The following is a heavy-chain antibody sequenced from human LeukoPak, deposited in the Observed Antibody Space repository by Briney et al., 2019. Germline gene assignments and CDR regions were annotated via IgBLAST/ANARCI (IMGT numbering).Heavy chain of an antibody. CDR1: GYIFTGYY. J-gene: IGHJ4*02. D-gene: IGHD3-22*01. V-gene: IGHV7-4-1*02. CDR3: ARDLTMTVVAIGY. CDR2: INTNTGNP. Sequence: ASVKVSCKASGYIFTGYYMHWVRQAPGQGLEWMGWINTNTGNPTYAQGFTGRFVFSLDTSVSTAYLQISSLKAEDTAVYYCARDLTMTVVAIGYWGQGTLVTVSS.